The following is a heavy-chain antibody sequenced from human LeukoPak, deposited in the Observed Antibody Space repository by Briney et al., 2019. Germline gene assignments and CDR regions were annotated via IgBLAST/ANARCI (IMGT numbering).Heavy chain of an antibody. CDR3: AAIIAAAGNKSNDI. V-gene: IGHV3-74*01. CDR2: INSDGSST. CDR1: GFTFSSYW. J-gene: IGHJ3*02. Sequence: GGSLRLSCAASGFTFSSYWMHWVRQAPGKGLVWVSRINSDGSSTSYADSVKGRFTISRDNAKNTLYLQMNSLRAEDTAVYYCAAIIAAAGNKSNDIWGQGTMVTVSS. D-gene: IGHD6-13*01.